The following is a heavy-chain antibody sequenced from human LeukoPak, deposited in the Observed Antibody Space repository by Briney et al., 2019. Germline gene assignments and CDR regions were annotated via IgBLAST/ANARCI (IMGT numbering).Heavy chain of an antibody. CDR2: IHYTGST. V-gene: IGHV4-39*07. D-gene: IGHD5-18*01. Sequence: PSETLSLTCSVSGGSISSSNYYWAWIRQPPGKGLEWIGSIHYTGSTYYSASLKSRVTISVDTSKKQFSLKLRTATAADTAVYYCARIEAVTRGYNHAYYFDYWGQGTLVTVSS. J-gene: IGHJ4*02. CDR1: GGSISSSNYY. CDR3: ARIEAVTRGYNHAYYFDY.